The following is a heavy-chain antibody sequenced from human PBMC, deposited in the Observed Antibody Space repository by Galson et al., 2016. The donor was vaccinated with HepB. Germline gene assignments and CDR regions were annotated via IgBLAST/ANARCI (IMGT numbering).Heavy chain of an antibody. CDR3: AREGSCYSNYYSYYYMDV. CDR2: ISGRTTYI. V-gene: IGHV3-21*01. CDR1: GFTFNIYT. D-gene: IGHD4-11*01. J-gene: IGHJ6*03. Sequence: SLRLSCAASGFTFNIYTMTWVRQAPGKGLEWVSSISGRTTYINYAASVEGRFTLSRDNAKNSLDLQMNSLRAEDTAVYYCAREGSCYSNYYSYYYMDVWGRGTTVTVSS.